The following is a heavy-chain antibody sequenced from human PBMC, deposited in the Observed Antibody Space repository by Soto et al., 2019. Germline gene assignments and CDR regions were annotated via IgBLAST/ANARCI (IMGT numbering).Heavy chain of an antibody. CDR1: GFTFSSYW. J-gene: IGHJ4*02. D-gene: IGHD3-10*01. Sequence: EVQLVESGGGLVQPGGSLRLSCAASGFTFSSYWMSWVRQAPGKGLEWVANIKQDESEKDYVDSVKGRFTISRDNAKKSLYLEMTSLRAEDTAVYYGARGVRFQGRVYYLDFWGQGTLVTVSS. CDR3: ARGVRFQGRVYYLDF. CDR2: IKQDESEK. V-gene: IGHV3-7*01.